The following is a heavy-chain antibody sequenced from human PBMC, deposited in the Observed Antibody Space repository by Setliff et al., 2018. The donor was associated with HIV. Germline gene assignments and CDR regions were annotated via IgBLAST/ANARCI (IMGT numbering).Heavy chain of an antibody. Sequence: GGSLSLSCAASGFTFSSFSMHWVRQAPDKGLEWVAVIWYDGTNKYYADFVKGRFTISRDNSKNTLHLQLYSLRPEDTAVYYCAKTALPGAQLHYYYMDVWGKGTTVTVSS. CDR3: AKTALPGAQLHYYYMDV. CDR2: IWYDGTNK. V-gene: IGHV3-30*02. D-gene: IGHD1-26*01. CDR1: GFTFSSFS. J-gene: IGHJ6*03.